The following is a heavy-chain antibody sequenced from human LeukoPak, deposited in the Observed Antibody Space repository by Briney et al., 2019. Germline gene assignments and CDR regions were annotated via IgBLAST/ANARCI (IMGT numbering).Heavy chain of an antibody. J-gene: IGHJ4*02. Sequence: SETLSLTCTVSGGSISSGGYYWSWIRQPPGKGLEWIGEINHSGSTDYNPSLKSRVTISVDTSKNHFSLKLSSVTAADTAVYYCARFDGSGWYSTVYFDYWGQGTLVTVSS. CDR1: GGSISSGGYY. D-gene: IGHD6-19*01. V-gene: IGHV4-39*02. CDR2: INHSGST. CDR3: ARFDGSGWYSTVYFDY.